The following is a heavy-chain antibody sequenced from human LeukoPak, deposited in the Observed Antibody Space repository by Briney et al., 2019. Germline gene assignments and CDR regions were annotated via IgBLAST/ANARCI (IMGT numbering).Heavy chain of an antibody. CDR2: IKQDGSKK. Sequence: GGSLRLSCVASGFPFSSYWMTWVRQAPGKGLEWVANIKQDGSKKSYVDSVKGRFTISRDNAKNSLYLQMNSLRAEDTAIYYCTRVGYIDKGIDYWGQGTLVTVSS. J-gene: IGHJ4*02. V-gene: IGHV3-7*04. CDR1: GFPFSSYW. CDR3: TRVGYIDKGIDY. D-gene: IGHD5-24*01.